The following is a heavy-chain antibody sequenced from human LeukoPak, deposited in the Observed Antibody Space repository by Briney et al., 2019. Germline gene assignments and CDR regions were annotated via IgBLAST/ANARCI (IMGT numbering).Heavy chain of an antibody. J-gene: IGHJ4*02. CDR3: ARDNGYGYGYGDY. Sequence: GGSLRLSCAASGFTFSSYAMHWVRQAPGKGLEWVAVISYDGSNKYYADSVKGRFTISRDNSKNTLYLQMNSLRAEDTAVYYCARDNGYGYGYGDYWGQGTLVTVSS. D-gene: IGHD5-18*01. CDR2: ISYDGSNK. CDR1: GFTFSSYA. V-gene: IGHV3-30*04.